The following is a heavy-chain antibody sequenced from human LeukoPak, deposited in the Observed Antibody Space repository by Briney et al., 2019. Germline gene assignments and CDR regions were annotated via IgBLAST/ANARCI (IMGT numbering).Heavy chain of an antibody. CDR3: ARGRHWLEPFDY. CDR2: IRYDGTNK. Sequence: GGSLRLSCAASGFTFSSYGMHWVRQAPGRGLEWVAFIRYDGTNKYYADSVKGRFTISRDNSKNTLYLQMNSLRAEDTAVYYCARGRHWLEPFDYWGQGTLVTVSS. V-gene: IGHV3-30*02. D-gene: IGHD1-1*01. J-gene: IGHJ4*02. CDR1: GFTFSSYG.